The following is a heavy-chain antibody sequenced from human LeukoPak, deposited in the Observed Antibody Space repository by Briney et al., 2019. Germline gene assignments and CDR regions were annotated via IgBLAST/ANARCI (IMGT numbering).Heavy chain of an antibody. D-gene: IGHD2-21*01. V-gene: IGHV3-23*01. CDR3: AKDKAVVINTKNDY. CDR1: GFTFSSYA. CDR2: ISGSGGST. Sequence: GGSLRLSCAASGFTFSSYAMSWVRQAPGKGLEWVSAISGSGGSTYYADSVEGRFTISRDNSKNTLYLQMNGLRAEDTAVYYCAKDKAVVINTKNDYWGQGTLVTVSS. J-gene: IGHJ4*02.